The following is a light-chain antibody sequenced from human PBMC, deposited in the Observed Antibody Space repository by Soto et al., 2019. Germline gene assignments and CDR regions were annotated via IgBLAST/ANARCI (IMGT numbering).Light chain of an antibody. CDR2: GAS. CDR1: QSVSSSY. Sequence: EIVLTQSPCTLSLSPGERATLSCRASQSVSSSYFAWYQQKPGQAPRLLIYGASSRATGIPDRFSGSGSWTDFTLTISRLEPDDFAVYYCQQYGSSPRGTFGQGTKVEIK. V-gene: IGKV3-20*01. CDR3: QQYGSSPRGT. J-gene: IGKJ1*01.